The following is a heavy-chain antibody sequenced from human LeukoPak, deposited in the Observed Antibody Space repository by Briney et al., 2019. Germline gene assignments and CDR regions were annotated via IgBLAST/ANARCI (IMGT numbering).Heavy chain of an antibody. J-gene: IGHJ4*02. Sequence: GGSLRLSCAASGFTFSSYAMSWVRQAPGKGLEWVAAISGSGVSTYYAVSVEGRFTISRDNSRNTLSLQMKSLRAEDTAVYYCAKDALLYIGYDYIDYWGQGTLVTVSS. CDR3: AKDALLYIGYDYIDY. CDR1: GFTFSSYA. D-gene: IGHD5-12*01. V-gene: IGHV3-23*01. CDR2: ISGSGVST.